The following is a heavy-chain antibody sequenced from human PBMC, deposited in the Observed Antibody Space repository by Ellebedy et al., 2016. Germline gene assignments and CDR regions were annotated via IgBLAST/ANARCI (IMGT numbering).Heavy chain of an antibody. CDR1: GFSFSTYW. CDR2: IKQDGSEK. J-gene: IGHJ6*02. Sequence: GESLKISCAASGFSFSTYWMTWVRQAPGKGLEWVANIKQDGSEKNSVDSVKGRFTISRDNAKNLLYLQMNSLRVEDTAAYYCAGEPRGAYCSGGTCYYNYGLDVWGQGTTVTVSS. V-gene: IGHV3-7*01. D-gene: IGHD2-15*01. CDR3: AGEPRGAYCSGGTCYYNYGLDV.